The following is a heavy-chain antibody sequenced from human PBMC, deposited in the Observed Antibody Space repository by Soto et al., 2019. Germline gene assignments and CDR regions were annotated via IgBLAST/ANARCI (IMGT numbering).Heavy chain of an antibody. V-gene: IGHV3-7*05. Sequence: DVQLVESGGDLVQPGGSLRLSCAASGFTFGNYWMAWVRQAPGKGLEWVANIRGDGSREYYLDSVTGRFSVSRDNAQESLYLQMTGLRVEDTAVYYCARDVNYGDGTAYYDVFDIWGQGTVVTVSS. J-gene: IGHJ3*02. D-gene: IGHD4-17*01. CDR2: IRGDGSRE. CDR3: ARDVNYGDGTAYYDVFDI. CDR1: GFTFGNYW.